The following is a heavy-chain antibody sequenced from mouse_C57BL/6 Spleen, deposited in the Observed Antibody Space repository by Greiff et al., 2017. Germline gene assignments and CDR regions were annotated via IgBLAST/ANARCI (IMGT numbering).Heavy chain of an antibody. CDR1: GFTFSDYG. V-gene: IGHV5-17*01. D-gene: IGHD2-3*01. CDR3: SRRGLIYDGYPYYFDY. Sequence: EVMLVESGGGLVKPGGSLKLSCAASGFTFSDYGMHWVRQAPEKGLEWVAYISSGSSTIYYADTVKGRFTISRDNAKNTLFLQMTSLRSEDTAMYYCSRRGLIYDGYPYYFDYWGQGTTLTVSS. CDR2: ISSGSSTI. J-gene: IGHJ2*01.